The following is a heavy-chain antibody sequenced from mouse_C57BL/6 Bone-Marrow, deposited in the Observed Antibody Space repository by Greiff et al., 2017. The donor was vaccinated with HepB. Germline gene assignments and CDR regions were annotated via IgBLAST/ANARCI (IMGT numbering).Heavy chain of an antibody. V-gene: IGHV1-9*01. D-gene: IGHD1-1*01. J-gene: IGHJ1*03. CDR2: ILPGSGST. CDR3: ARRGIYYYGSRPTWYFDV. Sequence: VQRVESGAELMKPGASVKLSCKATGYTFTGYWIEWVKQRPGHGLEWIGEILPGSGSTNYNEKFKGKATFTADTSSNTAYMQLSSLTTEDSAIYYCARRGIYYYGSRPTWYFDVWGTGTTVTVSS. CDR1: GYTFTGYW.